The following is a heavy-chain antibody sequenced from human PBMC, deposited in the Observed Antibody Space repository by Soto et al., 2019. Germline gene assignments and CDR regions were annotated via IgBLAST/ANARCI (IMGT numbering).Heavy chain of an antibody. J-gene: IGHJ4*02. CDR1: GGTFSSYT. D-gene: IGHD6-19*01. V-gene: IGHV1-69*01. Sequence: QVQLVQSGAEVKKPGSSVKVSCKASGGTFSSYTISWVRQAPGQGLEWMGGIIPIFDKPTYAPKFQGRVTITADELSSTVYMELTSLTYEDTAVYYCNQRSENTVGWRWGQGALVTVSS. CDR3: NQRSENTVGWR. CDR2: IIPIFDKP.